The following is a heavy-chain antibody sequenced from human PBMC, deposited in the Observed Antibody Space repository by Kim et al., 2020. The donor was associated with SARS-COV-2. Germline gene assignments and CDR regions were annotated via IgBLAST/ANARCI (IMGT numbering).Heavy chain of an antibody. CDR1: GFTFTSYG. J-gene: IGHJ4*02. CDR3: AKDALSGSGMPADY. V-gene: IGHV3-30*18. CDR2: ISYDGSNK. Sequence: GGSLRLSCAASGFTFTSYGMHWVRQAPGKGLEWVAVISYDGSNKFYADSVKGRFTISRDNIKNTMYLQMNILRAEDTAVYYCAKDALSGSGMPADYWVQG. D-gene: IGHD1-1*01.